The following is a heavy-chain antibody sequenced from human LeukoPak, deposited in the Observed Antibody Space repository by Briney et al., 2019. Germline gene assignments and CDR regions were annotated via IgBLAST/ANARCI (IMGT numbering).Heavy chain of an antibody. J-gene: IGHJ3*02. V-gene: IGHV3-53*01. Sequence: GGSLRLSCAASGFTVSSNYMSWVRQAPGKGLERVSVIYSGGSTYYADSVKGRFTISRDNSKNTLYLQMNSLRAEDTAVYYCAREGGSSGSAFDIWGQGTMVTVSS. D-gene: IGHD3-22*01. CDR2: IYSGGST. CDR1: GFTVSSNY. CDR3: AREGGSSGSAFDI.